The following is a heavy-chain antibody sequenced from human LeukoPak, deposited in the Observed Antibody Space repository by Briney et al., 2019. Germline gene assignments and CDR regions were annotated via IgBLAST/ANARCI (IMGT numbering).Heavy chain of an antibody. CDR1: GFTFSSYA. D-gene: IGHD4-17*01. Sequence: PGGSLRLSCAASGFTFSSYAMSWVRQAPGEGLEWVSTISGSGSITYYADSVKGRFTISRDNSRNTLYLQMNSLRADDTAVYYCARAGNYYGDYDFWGQGTLVTVSS. CDR3: ARAGNYYGDYDF. J-gene: IGHJ4*02. CDR2: ISGSGSIT. V-gene: IGHV3-23*01.